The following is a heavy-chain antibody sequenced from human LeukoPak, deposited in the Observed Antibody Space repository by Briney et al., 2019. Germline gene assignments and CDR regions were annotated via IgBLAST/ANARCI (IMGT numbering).Heavy chain of an antibody. Sequence: PGGSLRLSCAASGFTFSSYEMTWVRQAPGKGLEWIGEIYHSGSTNYNPSLKSRVTISVDKSKNQFSLKLSSVTAADTAVYYCAREVVVTASSDYWGQGTLVTVSS. CDR2: IYHSGST. J-gene: IGHJ4*02. CDR1: GFTFSSYEM. D-gene: IGHD2-21*02. V-gene: IGHV4-4*02. CDR3: AREVVVTASSDY.